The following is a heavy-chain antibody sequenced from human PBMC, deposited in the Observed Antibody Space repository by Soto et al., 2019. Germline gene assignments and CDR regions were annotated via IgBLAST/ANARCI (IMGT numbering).Heavy chain of an antibody. CDR1: GGSFSGYY. D-gene: IGHD3-22*01. CDR3: ARDHYYDSSGSNTGDYFDY. V-gene: IGHV4-34*01. Sequence: SETLSLTCAVYGGSFSGYYWSWIRQPPGKGLEWIGEINHSGSTNYNPSLKSRVTISVDTSKNQFSLKLSSVTAADTAVYYCARDHYYDSSGSNTGDYFDYWGQGTLVTVSS. CDR2: INHSGST. J-gene: IGHJ4*02.